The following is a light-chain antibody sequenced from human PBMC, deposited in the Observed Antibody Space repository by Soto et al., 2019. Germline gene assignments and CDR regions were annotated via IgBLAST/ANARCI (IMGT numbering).Light chain of an antibody. CDR1: SSDVGAYNY. CDR3: CSYAGSYDYV. J-gene: IGLJ1*01. Sequence: QSVLTHPRSVSGSPGQSVTISCTGSSSDVGAYNYVSWYQHNTGKAPKLLIYDVNKRPSGVPDRFSGSKFGNTASLTISGLQADDEATFYCCSYAGSYDYVFGTGTKVAVL. CDR2: DVN. V-gene: IGLV2-11*01.